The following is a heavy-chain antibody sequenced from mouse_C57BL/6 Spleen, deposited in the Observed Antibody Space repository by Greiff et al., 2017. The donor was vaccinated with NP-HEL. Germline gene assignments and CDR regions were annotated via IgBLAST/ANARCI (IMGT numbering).Heavy chain of an antibody. Sequence: QVQLQQPGAELARPGASVKLSCKASGYTFTSYGISWVKQRTGQGLEWIGEIYPRSGNTYYNEKFKSKATLTVDKPSSTAYMQLSSLTSEDSAVYYCAREDYDWYFDVWGTGTTVTVSS. CDR2: IYPRSGNT. D-gene: IGHD2-4*01. CDR1: GYTFTSYG. J-gene: IGHJ1*03. CDR3: AREDYDWYFDV. V-gene: IGHV1-81*01.